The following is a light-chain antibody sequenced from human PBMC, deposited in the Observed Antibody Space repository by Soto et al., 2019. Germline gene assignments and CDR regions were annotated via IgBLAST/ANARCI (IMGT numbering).Light chain of an antibody. CDR2: DVS. Sequence: QSALTQPRSVSGSPGQSVTISCTGTSSDVGGYNYVSWYQQPPGKAPKLMIYDVSKRPSGVPDRFSGSKSGNTASLTISGLQAEDEADYYCCSYAGNYYVFGTGTKLTVL. CDR3: CSYAGNYYV. V-gene: IGLV2-11*01. CDR1: SSDVGGYNY. J-gene: IGLJ1*01.